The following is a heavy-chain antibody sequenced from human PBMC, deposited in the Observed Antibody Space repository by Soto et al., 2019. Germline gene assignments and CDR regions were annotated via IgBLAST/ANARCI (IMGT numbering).Heavy chain of an antibody. J-gene: IGHJ4*02. V-gene: IGHV3-30-3*01. D-gene: IGHD1-26*01. CDR3: AGDCAGASYYFDY. Sequence: QVQLVESGGGVVQPGRSLRLSCAASGFTFSSYAMHWVRQAPGKGLEWVAVISYDGSNKYYADSVKGRFTISRDNSKNTLYLQMNSLRAEDTAVYYCAGDCAGASYYFDYWGQGTLVTVSS. CDR1: GFTFSSYA. CDR2: ISYDGSNK.